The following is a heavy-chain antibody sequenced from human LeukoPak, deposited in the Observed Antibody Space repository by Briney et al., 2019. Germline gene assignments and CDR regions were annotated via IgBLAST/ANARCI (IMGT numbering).Heavy chain of an antibody. CDR3: ARDLDTYVVLTAYDTFDI. D-gene: IGHD2-21*02. V-gene: IGHV3-7*01. Sequence: GGSLRLSCEGSGFTFSNYWMTWVRQAPGKGLEWVANIKTDGSEKHYADSVEGRLTISRDNAKNSLFLQMNSLRAEDTAVYYCARDLDTYVVLTAYDTFDIWGQGTMVTVSS. CDR2: IKTDGSEK. CDR1: GFTFSNYW. J-gene: IGHJ3*02.